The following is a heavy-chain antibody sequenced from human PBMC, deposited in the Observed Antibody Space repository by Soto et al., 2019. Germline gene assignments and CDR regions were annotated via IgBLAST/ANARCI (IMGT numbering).Heavy chain of an antibody. CDR1: GGSISSYY. J-gene: IGHJ4*02. V-gene: IGHV4-59*01. CDR2: IYYSGST. CDR3: ARDISGYDYGQFDY. D-gene: IGHD5-12*01. Sequence: XXTLSLPCTVSGGSISSYYWSWILQPPGKGLEWIGYIYYSGSTNYNPSLKSRVTISVDTSKNQFSLKLSSVTDADTAVYYCARDISGYDYGQFDYWGQGTLVTVSS.